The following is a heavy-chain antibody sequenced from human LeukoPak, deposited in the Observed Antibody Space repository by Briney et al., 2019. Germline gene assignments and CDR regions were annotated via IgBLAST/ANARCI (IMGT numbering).Heavy chain of an antibody. CDR3: ARGNSRGVLLWFGELLRPTYNWFDP. J-gene: IGHJ5*02. Sequence: SETLSLTCTVSGGSISSSSYYWGWIRQPPGKGLEWIGEINHSGSTNYNPSLKSRVTISVDTSKNQFSLKLSSVTAADTAVYYCARGNSRGVLLWFGELLRPTYNWFDPWGQGTLVTVSS. D-gene: IGHD3-10*01. CDR2: INHSGST. CDR1: GGSISSSSYY. V-gene: IGHV4-39*07.